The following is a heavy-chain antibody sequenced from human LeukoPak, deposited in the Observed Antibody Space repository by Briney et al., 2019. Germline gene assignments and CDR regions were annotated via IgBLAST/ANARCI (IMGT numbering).Heavy chain of an antibody. J-gene: IGHJ2*01. CDR1: AFTFSSYW. V-gene: IGHV3-74*01. CDR3: ARGSDCSGGSCYSYWYFDL. D-gene: IGHD2-15*01. Sequence: GGSLRLSCAASAFTFSSYWMHCVRQAPGKGLVWVSRINSDGSSTSYADSVKGRFTISRDNAKNTLYPQMNSLRAEDTAMYYCARGSDCSGGSCYSYWYFDLWGRGTLVTVSS. CDR2: INSDGSST.